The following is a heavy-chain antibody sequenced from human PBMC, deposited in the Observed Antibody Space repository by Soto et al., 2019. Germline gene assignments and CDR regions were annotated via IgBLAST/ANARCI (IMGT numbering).Heavy chain of an antibody. Sequence: EVQVLESGGGLVQPGGSLRLSCEGSGFTVSSHAMTWIRQAPGKGPEWVSTVTADGGTYYADSVKGRFAMSRDTSENTLYLPMPSLGAEDTAAYYCAPHVSCSGGSCQYDAFAIRGQGTMVTVSS. CDR1: GFTVSSHA. CDR2: VTADGGT. D-gene: IGHD2-15*01. V-gene: IGHV3-23*01. J-gene: IGHJ3*02. CDR3: APHVSCSGGSCQYDAFAI.